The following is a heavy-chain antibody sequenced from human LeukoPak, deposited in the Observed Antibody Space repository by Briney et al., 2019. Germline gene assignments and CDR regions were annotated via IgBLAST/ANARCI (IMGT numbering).Heavy chain of an antibody. CDR3: AREDDWNWFDP. CDR1: GYTFTSYG. CDR2: IRAFYGNT. D-gene: IGHD3-9*01. J-gene: IGHJ5*02. Sequence: ASLKVSCTASGYTFTSYGLRCVRQAPGQGLLCMGWIRAFYGNTNSAQKLPGRVTMTTDTSTSTAYMELRSLRSDDTAVYYCAREDDWNWFDPWGQGTLVTVSS. V-gene: IGHV1-18*01.